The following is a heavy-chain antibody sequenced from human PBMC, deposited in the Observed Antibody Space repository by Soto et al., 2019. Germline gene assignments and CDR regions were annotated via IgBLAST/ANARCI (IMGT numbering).Heavy chain of an antibody. CDR3: TRGHGDFAGDFDY. CDR2: ISASNGNT. CDR1: GYTFNKYS. J-gene: IGHJ4*02. Sequence: QGQLVQSGAEVKKPGASVKVSCKASGYTFNKYSISWVRQAPGQGLEWMGWISASNGNTDFAQKFQGRVTMAIVTSTSTAYMELRSLRSDDTAVFYCTRGHGDFAGDFDYWGQGTLVTVSS. V-gene: IGHV1-18*04. D-gene: IGHD4-17*01.